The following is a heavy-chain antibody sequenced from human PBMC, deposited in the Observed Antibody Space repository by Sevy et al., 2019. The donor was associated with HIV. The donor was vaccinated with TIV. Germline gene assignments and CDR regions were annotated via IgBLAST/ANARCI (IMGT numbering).Heavy chain of an antibody. J-gene: IGHJ6*02. Sequence: GGSLRLSCAASGFTFSSYAMHWVRQAPGKGLEWVAVISYDGSNKYYADSVKGRFTISRDNSKNTLYLQMNGLRAEDKAVYYCARDPVVVPAATLSAPYYCYGMDVWGQGTTVTVSS. CDR3: ARDPVVVPAATLSAPYYCYGMDV. CDR2: ISYDGSNK. CDR1: GFTFSSYA. V-gene: IGHV3-30*04. D-gene: IGHD2-2*01.